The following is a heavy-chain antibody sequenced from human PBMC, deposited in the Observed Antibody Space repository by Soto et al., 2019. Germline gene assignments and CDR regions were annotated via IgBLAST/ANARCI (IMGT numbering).Heavy chain of an antibody. D-gene: IGHD2-8*01. J-gene: IGHJ6*02. CDR1: GYTFTSYG. CDR3: XXXXXXXXXGVCSFYGMDV. Sequence: QVQLVQSGAEVKKPGASVKVSCKASGYTFTSYGISWVRQAPGQGLEWMGWISAYNGKTNYAQKFKGRGTMTTDTXXXXXXXXXXXXXXXXXXXXXXXXXXXXXXXGVCSFYGMDVWGQGTTVTVSS. V-gene: IGHV1-18*01. CDR2: ISAYNGKT.